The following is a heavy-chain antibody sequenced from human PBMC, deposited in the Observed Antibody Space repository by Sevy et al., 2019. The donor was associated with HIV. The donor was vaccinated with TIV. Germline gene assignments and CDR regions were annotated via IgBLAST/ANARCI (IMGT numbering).Heavy chain of an antibody. CDR3: ARGDGDLYYGMDV. CDR1: GFTFSDYY. Sequence: GGSLRLSCAASGFTFSDYYMRWIRQAPGKGLEWVSYISSGGNIIYYADSVKGRFSISRDNAKNSLYLQMNSLRAEDTAVYYCARGDGDLYYGMDVWGQGTTVTVSS. D-gene: IGHD4-17*01. V-gene: IGHV3-11*01. J-gene: IGHJ6*02. CDR2: ISSGGNII.